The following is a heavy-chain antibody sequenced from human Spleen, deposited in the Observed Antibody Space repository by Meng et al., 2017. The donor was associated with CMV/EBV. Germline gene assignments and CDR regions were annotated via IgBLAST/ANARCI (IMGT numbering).Heavy chain of an antibody. CDR2: ISYSGST. Sequence: SETLSLTCTVSAGSISSYYWSWIRQPPGKGLEWIGYISYSGSTYYNPSLKSRVTISGDTSKNQFTLQLSSVTAADTAVYYCARSCGGGSYYAFDIWGQGTMVTVSS. CDR1: AGSISSYY. J-gene: IGHJ3*02. CDR3: ARSCGGGSYYAFDI. D-gene: IGHD1-26*01. V-gene: IGHV4-59*01.